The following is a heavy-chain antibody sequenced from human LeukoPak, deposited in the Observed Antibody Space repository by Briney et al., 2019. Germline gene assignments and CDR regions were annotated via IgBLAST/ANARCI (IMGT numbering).Heavy chain of an antibody. J-gene: IGHJ5*02. CDR1: GGSISSYY. CDR3: ARTGTRGNWFDP. V-gene: IGHV4-59*01. CDR2: IYYSGST. D-gene: IGHD3-10*01. Sequence: SETLSLTCTVSGGSISSYYWSWIRQPPGKGLEWIGYIYYSGSTNYNPSLKSRVTISVDTSRNQFSLKLRSVTAADTAVYYCARTGTRGNWFDPWGQGTLVTVSS.